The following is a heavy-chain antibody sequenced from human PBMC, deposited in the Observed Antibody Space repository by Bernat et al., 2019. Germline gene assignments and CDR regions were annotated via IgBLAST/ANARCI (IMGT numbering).Heavy chain of an antibody. V-gene: IGHV3-21*01. D-gene: IGHD6-13*01. Sequence: EVQLVESGGGLVKPGGSLRLSCAASGFTFSSYSMNWVRQAPGKGLEWVSSISSSSSYIYYADSVKGRFTISRDNAKHSLYLQMNSLRAEDTAVYYCARDLSWVIAAGGNYYYYYGMDVWGQGTTVTVSS. CDR2: ISSSSSYI. CDR3: ARDLSWVIAAGGNYYYYYGMDV. CDR1: GFTFSSYS. J-gene: IGHJ6*02.